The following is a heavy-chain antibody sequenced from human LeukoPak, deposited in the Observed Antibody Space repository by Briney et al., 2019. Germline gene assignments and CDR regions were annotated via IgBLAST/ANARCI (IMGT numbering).Heavy chain of an antibody. J-gene: IGHJ3*02. Sequence: SETLSLTCTVSGVSIGTYYWSWIRQPAGKAPEWIGRIYTSGTTTYNPSLKNRVTMSVDTSKNHFSLTLTSVTAADTAVYYCARGGRGEVGWLRSGYAFDIWGRGTMVTVSS. CDR3: ARGGRGEVGWLRSGYAFDI. CDR2: IYTSGTT. V-gene: IGHV4-4*07. D-gene: IGHD5-12*01. CDR1: GVSIGTYY.